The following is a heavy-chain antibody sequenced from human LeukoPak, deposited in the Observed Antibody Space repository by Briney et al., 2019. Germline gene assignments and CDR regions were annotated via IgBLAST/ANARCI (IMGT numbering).Heavy chain of an antibody. CDR1: GFTMKNYG. V-gene: IGHV3-33*01. D-gene: IGHD3-9*01. J-gene: IGHJ4*02. CDR3: VRGADMKYNFENSFYFDS. Sequence: PGTSLRLSCAVSGFTMKNYGMNWVRQAPGKGLEWVAVIWYDGCERHYIDSVKSRFAISRENPMNTLSLEMNGLRDEDTAVYYCVRGADMKYNFENSFYFDSWGQGPLVIVSS. CDR2: IWYDGCER.